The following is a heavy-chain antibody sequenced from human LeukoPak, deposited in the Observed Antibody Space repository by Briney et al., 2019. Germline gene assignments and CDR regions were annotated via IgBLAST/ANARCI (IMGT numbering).Heavy chain of an antibody. J-gene: IGHJ3*02. Sequence: SETLSLTCTVSGDSISSSSYYWGWIRQPPGKGPEWIGSIYYSGSTYYNPSLKSRVTISVDTSKNQFSLKLSSVTAADTAVYYCARVGIVGATTDAFDIWGQGTMVTVSS. CDR1: GDSISSSSYY. CDR3: ARVGIVGATTDAFDI. V-gene: IGHV4-39*01. D-gene: IGHD1-26*01. CDR2: IYYSGST.